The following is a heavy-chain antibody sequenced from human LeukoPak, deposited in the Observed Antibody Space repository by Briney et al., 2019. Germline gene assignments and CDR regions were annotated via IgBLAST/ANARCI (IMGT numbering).Heavy chain of an antibody. Sequence: GGSLRLSCAASGFTFSSYAMSWVRQAPGKGLEWVSSISGSGGSTYYADSVKGRFTISRDNSNNTLYLQMNSLRAEDTAVYYCAKGRDYDILTGYYTSWFDPWGQGTLVTVSS. J-gene: IGHJ5*02. CDR2: ISGSGGST. CDR1: GFTFSSYA. D-gene: IGHD3-9*01. CDR3: AKGRDYDILTGYYTSWFDP. V-gene: IGHV3-23*01.